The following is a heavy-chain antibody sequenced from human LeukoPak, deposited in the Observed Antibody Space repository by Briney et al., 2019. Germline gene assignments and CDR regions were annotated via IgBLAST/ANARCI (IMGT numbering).Heavy chain of an antibody. J-gene: IGHJ3*02. V-gene: IGHV3-7*01. D-gene: IGHD3-10*01. Sequence: GGSLRLSCAASGFTFSSYWMSWVRQAPGKGLEGVANIKQDGSEKYYVDSVEGRFTISRDNAKNSMNVKMNSLRTEDTAVHYCASKGSGVLLWFGELLLGAFDIWGQGTMVTVSS. CDR3: ASKGSGVLLWFGELLLGAFDI. CDR1: GFTFSSYW. CDR2: IKQDGSEK.